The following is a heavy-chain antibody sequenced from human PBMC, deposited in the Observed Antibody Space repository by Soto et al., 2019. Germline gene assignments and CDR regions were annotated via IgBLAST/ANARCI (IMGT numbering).Heavy chain of an antibody. CDR2: ISGSGGST. CDR3: EKASGGFGEFAY. CDR1: GFTFSSYA. Sequence: EVQLLESGGGLVQPGGSLRLSCAASGFTFSSYAMSWVRQAPGKGLEWVSAISGSGGSTYYADSVKGRFTISRDNSKNTLYLQMNSLRAEATDVYCCEKASGGFGEFAYWGQGTLVTVSS. D-gene: IGHD3-10*01. V-gene: IGHV3-23*01. J-gene: IGHJ4*02.